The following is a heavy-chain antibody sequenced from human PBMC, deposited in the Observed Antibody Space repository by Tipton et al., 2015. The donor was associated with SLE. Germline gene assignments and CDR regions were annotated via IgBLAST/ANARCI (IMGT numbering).Heavy chain of an antibody. Sequence: LRLSCAVYGGSFSGYYWSWIRQPPGKGLEWIEEINHSGSTNYNPSLKSRVTISVDTSKNQFSLKLSSVTAADTAVYYCARAPQQLGYFDYWGQGTLVTVSS. V-gene: IGHV4-34*01. D-gene: IGHD6-13*01. J-gene: IGHJ4*02. CDR2: INHSGST. CDR1: GGSFSGYY. CDR3: ARAPQQLGYFDY.